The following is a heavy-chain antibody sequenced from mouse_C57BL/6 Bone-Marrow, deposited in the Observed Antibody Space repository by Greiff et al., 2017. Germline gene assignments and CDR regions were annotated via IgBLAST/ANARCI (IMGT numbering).Heavy chain of an antibody. Sequence: QVQLQQSGPELVKPGASVKISCKASGYAFSSSWMNWVKQRPGKGLEWIGRIYPGDGDPNYNGKFKGKAYMQLSSLTSEDSAVYFCARKGYPHWYFDVWGTGTTVTVSS. V-gene: IGHV1-82*01. J-gene: IGHJ1*03. CDR3: ARKGYPHWYFDV. CDR1: GYAFSSSW. CDR2: IYPGDGDP. D-gene: IGHD2-2*01.